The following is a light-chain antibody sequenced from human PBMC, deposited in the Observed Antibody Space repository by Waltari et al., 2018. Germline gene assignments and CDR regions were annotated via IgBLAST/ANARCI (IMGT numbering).Light chain of an antibody. CDR1: QSVGTY. CDR2: DAS. J-gene: IGKJ2*01. CDR3: QQRSSWTPHT. V-gene: IGKV3-11*01. Sequence: EIVLTQSPATLSLSTGETATLSCRASQSVGTYLAWYQQKPGQAPRLIIYDASNRATGIPDRFRGSGSGTDFTLTISSLEPEDFALYYCQQRSSWTPHTFGQGARLEIK.